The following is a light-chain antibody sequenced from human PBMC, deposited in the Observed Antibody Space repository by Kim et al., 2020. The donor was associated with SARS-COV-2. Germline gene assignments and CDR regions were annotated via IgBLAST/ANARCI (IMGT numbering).Light chain of an antibody. Sequence: DVVMTQSPLSLPVTLGQPASISCRSSQSLVYSDGHTYLNWFQQRPGQSPRRLIYKVSNRDSGVPDRFSGSGSGTDFTLKISRVEAEDVGVYYCMQGTHWPPYSFGQGTKLE. V-gene: IGKV2-30*01. CDR3: MQGTHWPPYS. CDR1: QSLVYSDGHTY. CDR2: KVS. J-gene: IGKJ2*03.